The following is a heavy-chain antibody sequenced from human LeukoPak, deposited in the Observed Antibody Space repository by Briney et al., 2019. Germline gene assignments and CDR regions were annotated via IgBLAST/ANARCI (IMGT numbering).Heavy chain of an antibody. J-gene: IGHJ4*02. Sequence: PGGSLRLSCAASGFTFSSYAMSWVRQAPGKGLEWVSGISGSDGSTNYADSVKGRFTISRENSKNTLYLQMNSLRAEDTAVYYCAKDYLGFYDNWGQGTLVTVSS. CDR2: ISGSDGST. D-gene: IGHD3-16*01. CDR1: GFTFSSYA. CDR3: AKDYLGFYDN. V-gene: IGHV3-23*01.